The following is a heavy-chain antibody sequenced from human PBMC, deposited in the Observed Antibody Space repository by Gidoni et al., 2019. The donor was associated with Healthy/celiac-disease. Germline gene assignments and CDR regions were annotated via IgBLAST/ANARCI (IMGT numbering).Heavy chain of an antibody. CDR3: ARSEYGNSGFDY. V-gene: IGHV1-18*01. CDR1: GSTFHSYG. J-gene: IGHJ4*02. Sequence: QVQLVQSGPEVAKPGASVKVSCKASGSTFHSYGINWVPQAPGQGLEWMGWISAYNGDTNDAQKRHGRVTVSTDPSTSTAYMELRRLRSDDTAVYYCARSEYGNSGFDYWGQGTLVTVSS. D-gene: IGHD6-25*01. CDR2: ISAYNGDT.